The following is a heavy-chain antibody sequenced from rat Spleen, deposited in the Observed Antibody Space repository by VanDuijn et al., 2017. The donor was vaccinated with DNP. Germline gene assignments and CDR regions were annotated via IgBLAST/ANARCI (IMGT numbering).Heavy chain of an antibody. Sequence: EVQLVESGGGPVQPGRSLKLSCVASGFIFSNYWMTWIRQAPGKGLEWVASITNSGGSTYYRDSVKGRFTISRDNAKSTLYLQMDSLRSEDTATYYCTLDRGGTAYWGQGTLVTVSS. J-gene: IGHJ3*01. CDR1: GFIFSNYW. V-gene: IGHV5-31*01. D-gene: IGHD4-3*01. CDR2: ITNSGGST. CDR3: TLDRGGTAY.